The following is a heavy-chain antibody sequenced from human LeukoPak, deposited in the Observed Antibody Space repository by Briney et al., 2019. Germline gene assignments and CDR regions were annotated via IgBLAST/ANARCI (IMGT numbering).Heavy chain of an antibody. CDR3: AKYTIFGVVTLIWYGMDV. D-gene: IGHD3-3*01. CDR1: GFTFSSYA. J-gene: IGHJ6*02. CDR2: ISGSGGST. Sequence: GGSLRLSCAASGFTFSSYAMSWVRQAPGKGLEWVSAISGSGGSTYYADSVKGRFTISRDNSKNTLYLQMNSLRAEDTAVYYCAKYTIFGVVTLIWYGMDVWGQGTTVTVSS. V-gene: IGHV3-23*01.